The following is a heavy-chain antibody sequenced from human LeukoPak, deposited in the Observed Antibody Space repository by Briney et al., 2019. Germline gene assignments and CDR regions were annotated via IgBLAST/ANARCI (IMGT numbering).Heavy chain of an antibody. D-gene: IGHD5-18*01. CDR3: ARGCYSSFDY. J-gene: IGHJ4*02. Sequence: SQTLSLTCAISGDSLSNNNVAWNWIRQSPSRGLEWLGRTYYRSKWNTDYAVSVKSRITINSDTSKNQFSLQLNSVTPEDTAVYYCARGCYSSFDYLDQGTLVTVSS. CDR1: GDSLSNNNVA. CDR2: TYYRSKWNT. V-gene: IGHV6-1*01.